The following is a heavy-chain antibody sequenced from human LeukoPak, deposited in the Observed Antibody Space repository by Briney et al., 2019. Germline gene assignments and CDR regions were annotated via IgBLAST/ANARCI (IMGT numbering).Heavy chain of an antibody. CDR1: GYTFISYD. CDR2: MNPNSGNT. Sequence: AASVKYSCKASGYTFISYDLNWVRQANGQGLEWMGWMNPNSGNTGYAQKFQGRVTMTRNTSISTAYMELSSLRSEDTAVYYCARGGRASIFGVVGWFDPWGQGTLVTVSS. J-gene: IGHJ5*02. D-gene: IGHD3-3*01. V-gene: IGHV1-8*01. CDR3: ARGGRASIFGVVGWFDP.